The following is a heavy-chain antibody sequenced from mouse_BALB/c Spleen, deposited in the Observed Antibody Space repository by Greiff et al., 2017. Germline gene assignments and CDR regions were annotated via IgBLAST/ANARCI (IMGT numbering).Heavy chain of an antibody. CDR1: GYTFTSYW. CDR2: INPSTGYT. CDR3: ARGNYGNYGVWCAY. Sequence: QVQLQQPGAELAKPGASVKMSCKASGYTFTSYWMHWVKQRPGQGLEWIGYINPSTGYTEYNQKFKDKATLTADKSSSTAYMQLSSLTSEDSAVYYCARGNYGNYGVWCAYWGQGTLVTVSA. D-gene: IGHD2-1*01. J-gene: IGHJ3*01. V-gene: IGHV1-7*01.